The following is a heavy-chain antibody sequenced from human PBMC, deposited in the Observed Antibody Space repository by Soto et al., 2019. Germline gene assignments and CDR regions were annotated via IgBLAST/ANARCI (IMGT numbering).Heavy chain of an antibody. CDR3: ARDAPSPELLFLEWHNYHHIWMDV. D-gene: IGHD3-3*01. Sequence: QVQVVQSGDEVKETGASVRVSCKTSGYSFTAYGISWVRQAPGQGLEWMGWISCYNGKTKYAQKVQGRVTMTTDTSTSTAYMEVRGLTSADMAIYYCARDAPSPELLFLEWHNYHHIWMDVWGHRTTVT. CDR1: GYSFTAYG. V-gene: IGHV1-18*03. CDR2: ISCYNGKT. J-gene: IGHJ6*02.